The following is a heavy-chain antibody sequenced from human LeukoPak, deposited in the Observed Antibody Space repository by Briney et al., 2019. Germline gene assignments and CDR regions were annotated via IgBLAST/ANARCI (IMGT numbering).Heavy chain of an antibody. CDR3: ARPSYDSSDYEYFQH. J-gene: IGHJ1*01. D-gene: IGHD3-22*01. CDR2: ISAYNANT. CDR1: GYTFTNFG. V-gene: IGHV1-18*01. Sequence: ASVKVSCKASGYTFTNFGINWVRQAPGQGLEWMGWISAYNANTHYAQTLQGRVTMTTDTSTSTAYMELRSLRSDDTAVYYCARPSYDSSDYEYFQHWGQGTLVTVPS.